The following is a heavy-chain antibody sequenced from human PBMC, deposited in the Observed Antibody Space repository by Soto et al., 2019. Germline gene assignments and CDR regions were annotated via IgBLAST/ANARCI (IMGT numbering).Heavy chain of an antibody. CDR1: GFTFSNYA. D-gene: IGHD1-26*01. Sequence: QVQLVESGGGVVQPGRSLRLSCAASGFTFSNYAMHWVRQAPGKGLEWVAIIAYDGSNKYYADSVKGRFTISRDNSKDKLYLQMNSLRAEDTAVYYCARGAGAYGGNFSPAFDYWGQGTLVTVSS. CDR3: ARGAGAYGGNFSPAFDY. V-gene: IGHV3-30-3*01. J-gene: IGHJ4*02. CDR2: IAYDGSNK.